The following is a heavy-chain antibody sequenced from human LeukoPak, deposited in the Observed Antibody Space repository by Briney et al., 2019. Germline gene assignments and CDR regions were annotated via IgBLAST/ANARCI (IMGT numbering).Heavy chain of an antibody. V-gene: IGHV4-38-2*02. D-gene: IGHD4-23*01. CDR2: IYHSGST. CDR1: SYFISRDYY. CDR3: ARDVTYGGNSPRFDY. J-gene: IGHJ4*02. Sequence: SETLSLTCAVSSYFISRDYYWGWIRQPPGKGLEWIGNIYHSGSTYYTSSLKRRLTISVDTSKHQFSLKLTSVTAADTAVYYCARDVTYGGNSPRFDYWGQGTLVTVSS.